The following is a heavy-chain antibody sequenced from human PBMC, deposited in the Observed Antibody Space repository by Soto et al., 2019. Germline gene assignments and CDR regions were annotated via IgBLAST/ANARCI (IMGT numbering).Heavy chain of an antibody. D-gene: IGHD3-22*01. V-gene: IGHV3-74*01. Sequence: EVQLVESGGGLVQPGGSLRLSCAASGFTFSAHWMHWVRQAPGKGLVWVSRINGDGSSTTYADSVKGRFTISRDNAKNTLYLQMNSLRAEDTAVYYCARKPPSSGYFSDYWGQGTLVTVSS. J-gene: IGHJ4*02. CDR2: INGDGSST. CDR1: GFTFSAHW. CDR3: ARKPPSSGYFSDY.